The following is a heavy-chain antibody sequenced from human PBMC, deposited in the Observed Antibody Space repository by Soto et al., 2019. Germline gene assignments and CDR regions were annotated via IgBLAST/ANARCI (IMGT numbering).Heavy chain of an antibody. J-gene: IGHJ3*02. V-gene: IGHV1-69*13. D-gene: IGHD3-16*01. Sequence: ASVKVSCKASGGTFSSYAISWVRQAPGQGLEWMGGIIPIFGTANYAQKFQGRATITADESTSTAYMELSSLRSEDTAVYYCARYPRGTFGGVSAFDIWGQGTMVTVSS. CDR2: IIPIFGTA. CDR3: ARYPRGTFGGVSAFDI. CDR1: GGTFSSYA.